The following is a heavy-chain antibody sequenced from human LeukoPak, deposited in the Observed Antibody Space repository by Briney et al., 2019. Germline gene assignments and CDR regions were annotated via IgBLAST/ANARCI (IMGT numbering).Heavy chain of an antibody. CDR2: INTNTGNP. J-gene: IGHJ6*03. V-gene: IGHV7-4-1*02. CDR1: GYTFSSYA. CDR3: ARAGMPFYYYYMDV. D-gene: IGHD2-2*01. Sequence: ASVKVSCKASGYTFSSYAMNWVRQAPGQGLEWMGWINTNTGNPTYAQGFTGRFVFSLDTSVSTAFLQISSLKAEDTAVYYCARAGMPFYYYYMDVWGKGTTVTVSS.